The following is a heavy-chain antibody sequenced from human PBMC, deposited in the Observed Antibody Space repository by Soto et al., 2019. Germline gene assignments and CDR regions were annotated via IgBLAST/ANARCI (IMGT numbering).Heavy chain of an antibody. J-gene: IGHJ4*02. Sequence: PGGSLRLSCAASGFTFSSYAMGWVRQAPGKGLEWVSSISGIGHSTYYADSVKGRFTISRDNSKNTLHLQMNSLRAEDTAAYYCAKRIMSTIGHFDSWGQGTLVTVSS. CDR3: AKRIMSTIGHFDS. CDR2: ISGIGHST. V-gene: IGHV3-23*01. CDR1: GFTFSSYA. D-gene: IGHD1-1*01.